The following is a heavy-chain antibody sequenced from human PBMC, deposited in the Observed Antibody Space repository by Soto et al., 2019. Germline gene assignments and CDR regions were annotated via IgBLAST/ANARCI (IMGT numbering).Heavy chain of an antibody. CDR2: IKTDGSII. CDR3: ARVGQGACYVDL. D-gene: IGHD1-26*01. Sequence: EVQLVESGGGLVQPGGSLRLSCAASGFSFSSYWMHWVSQAPGKGLVWVSGIKTDGSIITYADSVKGRFTTSRDNAKNALYLQMNTLRAEYTAVYYCARVGQGACYVDLWGRGTLVTVSS. J-gene: IGHJ2*01. CDR1: GFSFSSYW. V-gene: IGHV3-74*01.